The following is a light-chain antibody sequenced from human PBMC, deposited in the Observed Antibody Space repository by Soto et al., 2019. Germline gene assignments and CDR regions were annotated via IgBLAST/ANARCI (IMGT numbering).Light chain of an antibody. Sequence: DIQMTQSPSSLSASVGDRVTMTCRASQTISTYLNWYQQKPGKAPEALIYAASNLGSGVPSRFSGSGSGTDFTLPISSLQPEDVATYYCQQSYSSSITFGQGTRLELK. V-gene: IGKV1-39*01. CDR3: QQSYSSSIT. CDR2: AAS. CDR1: QTISTY. J-gene: IGKJ5*01.